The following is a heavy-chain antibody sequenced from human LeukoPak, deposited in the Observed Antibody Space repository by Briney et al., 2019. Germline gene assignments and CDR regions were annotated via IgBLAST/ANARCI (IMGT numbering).Heavy chain of an antibody. V-gene: IGHV1-2*02. CDR2: INPNSGGT. CDR3: ARVLGTRYYYYYMDV. J-gene: IGHJ6*03. Sequence: ASVKVSRKASGYTFTGYYMHWVRQAPGQGLEWMGWINPNSGGTNYAQKFQGRVTMTRDTSISTAYMELSRLRSDDTAVYYCARVLGTRYYYYYMDVWGKGTTVTVSS. CDR1: GYTFTGYY. D-gene: IGHD7-27*01.